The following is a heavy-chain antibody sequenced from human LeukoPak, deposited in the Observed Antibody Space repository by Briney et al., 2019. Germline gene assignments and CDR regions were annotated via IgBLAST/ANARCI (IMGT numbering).Heavy chain of an antibody. J-gene: IGHJ3*02. CDR2: ISGSGGST. Sequence: GGSLRLSCAASGFTFSSYAMSWVRQAPGKGLEWVLAISGSGGSTYYADSVKGRFTISRDKSKNTLYPQMNSLRAEDTAVYYYAKELRETINGGNSPDAFDIWGQGTMVTVSS. CDR3: AKELRETINGGNSPDAFDI. V-gene: IGHV3-23*01. D-gene: IGHD4-23*01. CDR1: GFTFSSYA.